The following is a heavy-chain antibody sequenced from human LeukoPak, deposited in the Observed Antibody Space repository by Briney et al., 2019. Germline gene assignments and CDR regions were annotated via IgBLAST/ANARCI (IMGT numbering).Heavy chain of an antibody. J-gene: IGHJ5*02. D-gene: IGHD6-13*01. CDR1: GGSISSSSYY. CDR2: IYYSGST. Sequence: PSETLSLTCTVSGGSISSSSYYWGWIRQPPGKGLEWIGSIYYSGSTYYNPSLKSRVTISVDTSKNQFSLKLSSVTAADTAVYYCARSPGYSSSWYLHGGTNNWFDPWGQGTLVTVSS. CDR3: ARSPGYSSSWYLHGGTNNWFDP. V-gene: IGHV4-39*07.